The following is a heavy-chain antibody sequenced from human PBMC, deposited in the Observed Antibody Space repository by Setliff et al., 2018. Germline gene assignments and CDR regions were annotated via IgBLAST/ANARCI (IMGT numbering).Heavy chain of an antibody. J-gene: IGHJ4*02. V-gene: IGHV4-4*08. CDR1: GASISNYY. Sequence: LSLTFSVSGASISNYYWSWIRQPPGKGLEWIGYIYNSGTTSYNPSLRSRVSMSVDTSNNQISLTLASMTAADTAVYFCATLLAGNSGFYDTDFWGRGAQVTVSS. CDR3: ATLLAGNSGFYDTDF. D-gene: IGHD3-22*01. CDR2: IYNSGTT.